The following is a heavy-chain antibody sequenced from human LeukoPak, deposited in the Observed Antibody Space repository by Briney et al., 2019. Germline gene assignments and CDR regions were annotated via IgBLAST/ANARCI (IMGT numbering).Heavy chain of an antibody. V-gene: IGHV3-48*01. CDR2: ISSSSTI. CDR1: GFTFSSYS. Sequence: TGGSLRLSCAASGFTFSSYSMNWVRQAPGKGLEWVSYISSSSTIYYADSVKGRFTISRDNAKNSLYLQMNSLRAEDTAVYYCARGQGPYYFDYWGQGTLVTVSS. CDR3: ARGQGPYYFDY. J-gene: IGHJ4*02.